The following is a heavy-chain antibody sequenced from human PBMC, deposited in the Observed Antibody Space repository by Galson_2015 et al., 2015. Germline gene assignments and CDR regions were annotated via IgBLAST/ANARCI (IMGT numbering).Heavy chain of an antibody. V-gene: IGHV1-69*13. Sequence: SVKVSCKASGGTFSSYAISWVRQAPGQGLEWIGGIIPIFGTANYAQKFQGRVTITADESTSTAYMELSSLRSEDTAVYYCARDACSSTSCYVRGHAFDIWGQGTMVTVSS. J-gene: IGHJ3*02. CDR2: IIPIFGTA. CDR3: ARDACSSTSCYVRGHAFDI. D-gene: IGHD2-2*01. CDR1: GGTFSSYA.